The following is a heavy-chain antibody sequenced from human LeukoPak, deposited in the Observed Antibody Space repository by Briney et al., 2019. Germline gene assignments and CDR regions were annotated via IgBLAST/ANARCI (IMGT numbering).Heavy chain of an antibody. J-gene: IGHJ3*02. Sequence: PSETLSLTCIVSGGSISSSSYNWGWIRQSPGKGLEWIGYIYYSGSTNYNPSLKSRVTISVDTSKNQFSLKLSSVTAADTAVYYCARTITIFGVVKPDAFDIWGQGTMVTVSS. CDR2: IYYSGST. D-gene: IGHD3-3*01. CDR1: GGSISSSSYN. V-gene: IGHV4-61*05. CDR3: ARTITIFGVVKPDAFDI.